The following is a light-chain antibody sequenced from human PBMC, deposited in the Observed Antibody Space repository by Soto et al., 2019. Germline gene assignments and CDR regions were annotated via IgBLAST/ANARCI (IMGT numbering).Light chain of an antibody. CDR2: EDI. V-gene: IGLV2-23*01. Sequence: QSALTQPASVSGSPGQSITISCTGTSSDVGSYNLVSWYQQHPGKAPKLMIYEDIERPSGVSNRFSGSKSVNTASLTISGLQTEDEADYYCCSYAGGTSVVFGGGTKLTVL. CDR1: SSDVGSYNL. J-gene: IGLJ2*01. CDR3: CSYAGGTSVV.